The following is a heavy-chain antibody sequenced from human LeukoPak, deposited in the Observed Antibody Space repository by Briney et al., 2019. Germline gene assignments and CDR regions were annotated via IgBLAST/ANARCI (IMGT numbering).Heavy chain of an antibody. CDR3: AKALQQLSPVPFDP. Sequence: GGSLRLSCAAPGFTFDDYAMHWVRQAPGKGLEWVSLISWDGGSTYYADSVKGRFTISRDNSKNSLYLQMNSLRAEDTALYYCAKALQQLSPVPFDPWGQGTLVTVSS. D-gene: IGHD6-13*01. CDR1: GFTFDDYA. CDR2: ISWDGGST. V-gene: IGHV3-43D*04. J-gene: IGHJ5*02.